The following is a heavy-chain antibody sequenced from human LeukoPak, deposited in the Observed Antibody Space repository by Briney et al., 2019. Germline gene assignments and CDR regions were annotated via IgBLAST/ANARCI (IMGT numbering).Heavy chain of an antibody. CDR2: INHSGST. J-gene: IGHJ4*02. CDR3: ASPSGSEGFDY. CDR1: GGSFSGYY. Sequence: SETLSLTCAVYGGSFSGYYWSWIRQPPGKGLEWIGEINHSGSTNYNPSLKSRVTISVDTSKNQFSLKLTSVTAADTAVYYCASPSGSEGFDYWGQGTLVTVSS. V-gene: IGHV4-34*01.